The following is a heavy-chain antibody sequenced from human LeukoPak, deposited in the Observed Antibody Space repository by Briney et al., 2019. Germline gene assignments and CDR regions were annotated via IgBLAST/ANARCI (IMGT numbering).Heavy chain of an antibody. J-gene: IGHJ4*02. Sequence: GGSLRLSCAASGFSFDGYAMHWVRQAPGKGLEWVSGISWNSGNIGYADSVKGRFTISRDNSKNTLYLQMNSLRAEDTAVYYCAKSRGGYSYGLVPDYWGQGTLVTVSS. V-gene: IGHV3-9*01. D-gene: IGHD5-18*01. CDR3: AKSRGGYSYGLVPDY. CDR1: GFSFDGYA. CDR2: ISWNSGNI.